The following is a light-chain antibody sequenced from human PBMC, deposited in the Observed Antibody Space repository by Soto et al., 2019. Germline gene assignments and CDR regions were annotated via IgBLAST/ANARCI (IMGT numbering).Light chain of an antibody. J-gene: IGKJ1*01. Sequence: DIQMTQSPSSLSASVGDRVTITCRAIQSISSYLNWYQQKPGKAPKLLIYAASSLQSGVPSRFSGSGSGTDFTLTISRLQPEDFATYYCQQSYSTPRTFGQGTKGEIK. CDR1: QSISSY. CDR3: QQSYSTPRT. V-gene: IGKV1-39*01. CDR2: AAS.